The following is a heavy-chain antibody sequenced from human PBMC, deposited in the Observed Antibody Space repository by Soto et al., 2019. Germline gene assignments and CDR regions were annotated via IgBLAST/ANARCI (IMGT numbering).Heavy chain of an antibody. CDR2: IYYSGST. Sequence: SETLSLTCTVSGGSISNGDYDWSWIRQPPGKGLEWFGYIYYSGSTYYNPSLKSRVTISVDTSKNQLYLKLSSVTAEDTAVYYCARDNILGILYGGMDVWGQGTTGT. V-gene: IGHV4-30-4*01. CDR3: ARDNILGILYGGMDV. CDR1: GGSISNGDYD. J-gene: IGHJ6*02. D-gene: IGHD3-3*01.